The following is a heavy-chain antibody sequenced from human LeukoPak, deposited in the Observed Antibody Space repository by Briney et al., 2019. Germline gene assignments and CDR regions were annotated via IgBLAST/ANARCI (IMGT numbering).Heavy chain of an antibody. CDR3: AIGKLASRRGSWFDP. Sequence: ASVKVSCKTSGYTFTSYDINWVRQPTGQGLEWMGWMNPNSGNTGYAQKFQGRVTMTRNTSISTAYMDLSSLTSEDTAVYYCAIGKLASRRGSWFDPWGQGTLVTVSS. CDR1: GYTFTSYD. D-gene: IGHD6-6*01. V-gene: IGHV1-8*02. CDR2: MNPNSGNT. J-gene: IGHJ5*02.